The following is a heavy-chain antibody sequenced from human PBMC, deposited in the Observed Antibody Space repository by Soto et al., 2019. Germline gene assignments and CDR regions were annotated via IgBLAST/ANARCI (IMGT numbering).Heavy chain of an antibody. CDR1: GFILDAYS. Sequence: GFLRLCCAASGFILDAYSMNWVRQAPGKGLEWVSHIGPRSNYRDYADSVKGRFTISRDNAKNSLYLQMNSLRDEDTAVYYCARDQNWSSDYWGQGIPVTVSS. J-gene: IGHJ4*02. CDR2: IGPRSNYR. V-gene: IGHV3-48*02. CDR3: ARDQNWSSDY.